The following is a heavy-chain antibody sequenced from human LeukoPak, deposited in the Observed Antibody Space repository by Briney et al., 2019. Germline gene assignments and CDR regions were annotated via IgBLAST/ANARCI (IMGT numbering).Heavy chain of an antibody. V-gene: IGHV3-30*12. CDR3: ARDAQRGFDYSNSLRY. J-gene: IGHJ4*01. D-gene: IGHD4-11*01. CDR2: IWSDATNR. CDR1: GFIFSHYG. Sequence: GGSLRLSCAASGFIFSHYGMHWVRQAPGKGLEWVGVIWSDATNRFYATSVKGRFTISRDNFQNTVFLEMNSLRVEDTAIYYCARDAQRGFDYSNSLRYWGHGTLVTVSS.